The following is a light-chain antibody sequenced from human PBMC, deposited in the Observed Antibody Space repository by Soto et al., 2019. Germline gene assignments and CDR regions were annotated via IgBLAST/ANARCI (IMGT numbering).Light chain of an antibody. CDR2: EAS. CDR3: QQSYSTPPFT. Sequence: DIQMTQSPSPLSASVGDRVDITCRTSQSVSSYLNWYQAKPGKAPKLLIYEASSLESGVPSRFSGSGSVTDFTLTISSLQPEDSETYYCQQSYSTPPFTFGPGTRVDI. J-gene: IGKJ3*01. CDR1: QSVSSY. V-gene: IGKV1-39*01.